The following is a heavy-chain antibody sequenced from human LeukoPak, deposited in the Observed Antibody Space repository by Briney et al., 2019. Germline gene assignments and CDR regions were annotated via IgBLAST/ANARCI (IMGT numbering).Heavy chain of an antibody. Sequence: GASVKVSCKASGYTFTGYYMHWVRQAPGQGLEWMGWINPNSGGTNYAQKFQGRVTMTRDTSISTAYMELSRLRSDDTAVYYCARQWLVSYYYGMDVWGQGTTVTVSS. D-gene: IGHD6-19*01. V-gene: IGHV1-2*02. CDR1: GYTFTGYY. J-gene: IGHJ6*02. CDR2: INPNSGGT. CDR3: ARQWLVSYYYGMDV.